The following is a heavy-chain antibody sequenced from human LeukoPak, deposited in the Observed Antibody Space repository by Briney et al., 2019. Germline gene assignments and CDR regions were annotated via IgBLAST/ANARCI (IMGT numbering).Heavy chain of an antibody. V-gene: IGHV3-30*02. Sequence: PGGSLRLSCAASGFTFSSYGMHWVRQAPGKGLEWVAFIRYDGSNKYYADSVKGRFTISRDNSKNTLYLQMNSLRAEDTAVYYCARDLRGYDMLYGMDVWGQGTTVTVSS. J-gene: IGHJ6*02. D-gene: IGHD3-9*01. CDR3: ARDLRGYDMLYGMDV. CDR1: GFTFSSYG. CDR2: IRYDGSNK.